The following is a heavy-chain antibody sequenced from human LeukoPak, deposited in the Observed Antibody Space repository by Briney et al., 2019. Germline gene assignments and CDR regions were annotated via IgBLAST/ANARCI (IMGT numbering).Heavy chain of an antibody. Sequence: GRSLRLSCAASGFTFSSYWMSWVRQAPGKGLEWVANIKQDGSEKYYVDSVKGRFTISRDNAKNSLYLQMNSLRAEDTAVYYCARVGGYAAYGAFDIWGQGTMVTVSS. D-gene: IGHD1-26*01. V-gene: IGHV3-7*01. CDR2: IKQDGSEK. CDR3: ARVGGYAAYGAFDI. J-gene: IGHJ3*02. CDR1: GFTFSSYW.